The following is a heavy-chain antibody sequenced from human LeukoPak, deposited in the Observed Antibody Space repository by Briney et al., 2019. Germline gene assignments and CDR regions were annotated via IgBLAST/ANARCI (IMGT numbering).Heavy chain of an antibody. V-gene: IGHV1-46*01. J-gene: IGHJ4*02. CDR2: INPSGGST. Sequence: ASVKVSCKASGYTFTSYYVHWVRQAPGQGLEWMGIINPSGGSTSYAQKFQGRVTMTRDMSTSTVYMELSSLRSEDTAVYYCARDRLATWPGYYFDYWGQGTLVTVSS. CDR3: ARDRLATWPGYYFDY. D-gene: IGHD1-26*01. CDR1: GYTFTSYY.